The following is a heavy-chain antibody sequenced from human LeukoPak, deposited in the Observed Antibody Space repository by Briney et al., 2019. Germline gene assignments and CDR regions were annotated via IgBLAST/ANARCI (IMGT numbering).Heavy chain of an antibody. CDR3: VKDSRRDSLRERLSGWYRFDY. V-gene: IGHV3-64D*06. J-gene: IGHJ4*02. CDR1: GFTFSSYA. CDR2: ISSNGGST. D-gene: IGHD6-19*01. Sequence: AGGSLRLSCSASGFTFSSYAMHWVRQAPGKGLEYVSAISSNGGSTYYADSVKGRFTISRDNSKNTLYLQMSSLRAEDTAVYYCVKDSRRDSLRERLSGWYRFDYWGQGTLVTVSS.